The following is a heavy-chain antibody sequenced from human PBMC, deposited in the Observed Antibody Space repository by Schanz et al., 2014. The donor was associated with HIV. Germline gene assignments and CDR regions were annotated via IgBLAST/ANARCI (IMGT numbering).Heavy chain of an antibody. D-gene: IGHD6-19*01. CDR3: AKVAIHSSGWLPFDY. J-gene: IGHJ4*02. Sequence: QVHLVESGGGVVRPGRSLRLSCAASGFTFDSYGMHWVRQAPGKGLEWVAVIWNDGSNTFYADSVKGRFTISRDNTKNSLYLQMNSLRAEDTAVYYCAKVAIHSSGWLPFDYWGQGTLVTVSS. CDR2: IWNDGSNT. CDR1: GFTFDSYG. V-gene: IGHV3-33*03.